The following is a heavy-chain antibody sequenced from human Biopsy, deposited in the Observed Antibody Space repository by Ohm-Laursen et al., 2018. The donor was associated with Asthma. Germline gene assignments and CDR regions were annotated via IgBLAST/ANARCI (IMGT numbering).Heavy chain of an antibody. CDR2: IYYSGST. CDR1: GDSISSNSW. J-gene: IGHJ6*02. CDR3: ARGSSSRLSQWELLVSGGKRAHSYYGMDV. D-gene: IGHD1-26*01. Sequence: TLSLTCAVSGDSISSNSWWTWVRQSPGRGLEWIGEIYYSGSTNYHPSLKGRVTISVAKSKNQFSLRLTSVTAADTAVYYCARGSSSRLSQWELLVSGGKRAHSYYGMDVWGQGTTVTVSS. V-gene: IGHV4-4*02.